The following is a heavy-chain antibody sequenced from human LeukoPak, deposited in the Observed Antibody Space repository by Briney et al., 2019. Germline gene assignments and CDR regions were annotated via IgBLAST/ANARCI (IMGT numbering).Heavy chain of an antibody. CDR2: IYYSGST. Sequence: SETLSLTCTVSGGSISSSSYYWGWIRQPPGKGREWIGSIYYSGSTYYNPSLNSRVTISVDTSKNQFSLKLSSVTAADTAVYYYARGGRGEYFDYWGQGTLVTVSS. V-gene: IGHV4-39*07. J-gene: IGHJ4*02. D-gene: IGHD3-16*01. CDR1: GGSISSSSYY. CDR3: ARGGRGEYFDY.